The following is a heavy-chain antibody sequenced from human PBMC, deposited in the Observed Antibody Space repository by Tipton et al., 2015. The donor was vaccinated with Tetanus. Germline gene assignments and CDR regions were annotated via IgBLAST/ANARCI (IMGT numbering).Heavy chain of an antibody. CDR3: ARHQSGYFTPFDY. V-gene: IGHV4-39*01. Sequence: TLSLTCTVSGASIRGGTFYWGWIRQPPGKGLEWIGSIYESGDTYYIPSLKSRVTISVDKSTNHFSLTLNSMAAADTGVYYCARHQSGYFTPFDYWGQGKLVTVST. J-gene: IGHJ4*02. CDR1: GASIRGGTFY. CDR2: IYESGDT. D-gene: IGHD3-3*01.